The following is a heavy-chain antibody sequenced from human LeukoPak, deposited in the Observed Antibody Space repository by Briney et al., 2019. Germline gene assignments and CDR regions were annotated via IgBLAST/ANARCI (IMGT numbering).Heavy chain of an antibody. CDR3: AKRSNPAVGNHYSDV. J-gene: IGHJ6*03. Sequence: GGSQRLSCAASGFTFSSYDMSWVRQAPGEGVEWVSSITISGGGTFYADSVMGRFTISRDNYKNTLYLHINSVSAENTGVYYFAKRSNPAVGNHYSDVWRKGTTVSVSS. V-gene: IGHV3-23*01. CDR2: ITISGGGT. D-gene: IGHD2-2*01. CDR1: GFTFSSYD.